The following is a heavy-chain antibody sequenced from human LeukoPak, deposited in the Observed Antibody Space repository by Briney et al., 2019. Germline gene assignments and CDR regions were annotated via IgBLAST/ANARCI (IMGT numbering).Heavy chain of an antibody. D-gene: IGHD1-20*01. CDR3: VRDQTYNWNPGWFDL. V-gene: IGHV4-38-2*02. CDR2: VFHSGTT. CDR1: GYSINGGYY. Sequence: PSETLSLTCSVSGYSINGGYYWGWIRQSPGKGLEWIGAVFHSGTTFYNPSLKSRLTLLLDTSRNHFSLNLHSVTAADTAVYYCVRDQTYNWNPGWFDLWGQGTLVTVSS. J-gene: IGHJ5*02.